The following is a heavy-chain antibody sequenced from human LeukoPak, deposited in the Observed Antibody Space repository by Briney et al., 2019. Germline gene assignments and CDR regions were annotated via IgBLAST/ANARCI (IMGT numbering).Heavy chain of an antibody. J-gene: IGHJ6*02. Sequence: SQTLSLTCAISGDSVSSNSAAWNWIRQSPSRDLEWLGRTYYRSKWYNDYAVSVKSRITINPDTSKNQFSLQLNSVTPEDTAVYYCARELDSSGYMAYYYYGMDVWGQGTTVTVSS. CDR3: ARELDSSGYMAYYYYGMDV. CDR1: GDSVSSNSAA. V-gene: IGHV6-1*01. D-gene: IGHD3-22*01. CDR2: TYYRSKWYN.